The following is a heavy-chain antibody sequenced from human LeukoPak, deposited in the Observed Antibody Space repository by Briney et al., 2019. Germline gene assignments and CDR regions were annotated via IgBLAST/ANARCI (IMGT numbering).Heavy chain of an antibody. CDR2: IYTSGST. V-gene: IGHV4-4*07. CDR1: GASISSYY. D-gene: IGHD3-22*01. Sequence: SETLSLTCTVSGASISSYYWSWIRQPAGKGLEWIGRIYTSGSTNYNPSVKSRVTILVDKSKNQFSLKLSSVTAADTAVYYCARDYFDSSGYYGRGGYYYMDVWGKGTTVTVSS. J-gene: IGHJ6*03. CDR3: ARDYFDSSGYYGRGGYYYMDV.